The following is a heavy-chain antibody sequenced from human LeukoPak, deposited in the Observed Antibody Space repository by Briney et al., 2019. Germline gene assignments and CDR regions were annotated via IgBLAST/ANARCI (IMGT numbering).Heavy chain of an antibody. J-gene: IGHJ4*02. CDR3: ARVGYYYDSSGYYYFDY. Sequence: GGSLRLSCAASGFTFSSYWMSWVRQAPGKGLEWVANIKQDGSEKYYVDSVKGRFTISRDNAKNSLYLQMNSLRAEDTAVYYCARVGYYYDSSGYYYFDYWGQGTLVTVSS. D-gene: IGHD3-22*01. CDR1: GFTFSSYW. CDR2: IKQDGSEK. V-gene: IGHV3-7*01.